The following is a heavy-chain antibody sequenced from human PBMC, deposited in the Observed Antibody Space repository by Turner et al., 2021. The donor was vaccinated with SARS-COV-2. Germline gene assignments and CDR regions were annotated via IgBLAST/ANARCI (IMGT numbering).Heavy chain of an antibody. V-gene: IGHV3-21*04. CDR2: ISSSSSYI. D-gene: IGHD2-15*01. CDR3: AKGGWDCSGGSCYLVAFDI. CDR1: GFPFSRYI. Sequence: EVQLVESGGGLVKPGGSLRLSCAASGFPFSRYIMNWVRQAPGKGLEGVSFISSSSSYIYYADSVKGRFTISRDNAKNSLYLQMNSLRAEDTAVYYCAKGGWDCSGGSCYLVAFDIWGQGTMVTVSS. J-gene: IGHJ3*02.